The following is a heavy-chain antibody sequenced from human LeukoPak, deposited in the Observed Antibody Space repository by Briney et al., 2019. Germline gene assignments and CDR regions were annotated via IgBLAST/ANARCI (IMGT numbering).Heavy chain of an antibody. CDR3: ARQSGRSYWNFDY. Sequence: GESLQISCQGTGFSFSNYWIGWVRQMPGKGLEWMGIIYPADSDTRYDPSFQGQVTISADKSISTAYLQWSSLKASDTAMYYCARQSGRSYWNFDYWGQGTLVTVSS. J-gene: IGHJ4*02. D-gene: IGHD1-26*01. V-gene: IGHV5-51*01. CDR2: IYPADSDT. CDR1: GFSFSNYW.